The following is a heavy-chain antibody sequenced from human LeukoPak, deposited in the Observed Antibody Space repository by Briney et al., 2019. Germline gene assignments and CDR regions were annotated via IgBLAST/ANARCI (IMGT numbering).Heavy chain of an antibody. D-gene: IGHD6-13*01. V-gene: IGHV4-59*01. CDR1: GGSISNYY. J-gene: IGHJ4*02. CDR2: IYYSGTT. CDR3: ARGVYIAAAQYGY. Sequence: SETLSLTCTVSGGSISNYYWSWIRQPPGKGLEWIGYIYYSGTTNYNPSLKSRVTISVDTSKNQFSLKLNSVTAADTAVYYCARGVYIAAAQYGYWGRGTLVTVSS.